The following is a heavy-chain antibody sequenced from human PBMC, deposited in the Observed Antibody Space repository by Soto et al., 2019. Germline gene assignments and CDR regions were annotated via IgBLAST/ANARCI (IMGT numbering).Heavy chain of an antibody. CDR3: ARVGGYNYHDRSVGLLFY. V-gene: IGHV4-34*01. Sequence: LEILCHPCAVYAGTFGGFCWRWIRQPPGKGLEWIGEINHSESTNYNPSLKSRVTISVDTSKNQFSLKLSSVTAADTAVYYCARVGGYNYHDRSVGLLFYWGQGTLVTVSS. CDR2: INHSEST. CDR1: AGTFGGFC. D-gene: IGHD5-12*01. J-gene: IGHJ4*02.